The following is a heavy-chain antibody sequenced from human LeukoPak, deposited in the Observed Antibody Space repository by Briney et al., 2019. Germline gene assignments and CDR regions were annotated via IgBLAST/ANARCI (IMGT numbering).Heavy chain of an antibody. D-gene: IGHD2/OR15-2a*01. CDR3: AADGEYAFPV. CDR1: GLTFHNTW. CDR2: IINDGITT. Sequence: QPGGSLRLSCAASGLTFHNTWMHWIRQAPGMGLVWVSRIINDGITTTYADSVKGRFTISRDNAKNTLYLQMNSLRADDTAVYYCAADGEYAFPVWGQGTMVTVSS. J-gene: IGHJ3*01. V-gene: IGHV3-74*01.